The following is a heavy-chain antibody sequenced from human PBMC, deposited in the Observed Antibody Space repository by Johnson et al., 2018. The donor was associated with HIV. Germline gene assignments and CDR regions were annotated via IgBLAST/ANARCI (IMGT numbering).Heavy chain of an antibody. D-gene: IGHD3-10*01. CDR3: ARDQEGFGELLWAGGAFDI. V-gene: IGHV3-66*01. Sequence: VQLVESWGGVVRPGGSLRLSCAASGFTFDDDAMSWVRQGPGKGLEWVSVIFSGGSTYYADSVKGRFTISRDNSKNTLYLQMNSLRAEDTAVYYCARDQEGFGELLWAGGAFDIWGQGTMVTVSS. CDR2: IFSGGST. CDR1: GFTFDDDA. J-gene: IGHJ3*02.